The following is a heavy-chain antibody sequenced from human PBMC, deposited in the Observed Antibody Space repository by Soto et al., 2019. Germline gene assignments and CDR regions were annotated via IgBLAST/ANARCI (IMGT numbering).Heavy chain of an antibody. V-gene: IGHV3-53*01. Sequence: EVQLVESGGGFIQPGESLRLSCATSGFPFSDNYMTWVRQAPGKGLEWVSVSYSSGTTYYADSVKGRFTISRDNSKNTLYLQMNSLRPEDTAMYYCARGGSAFDMWGQGTMVTVSS. CDR3: ARGGSAFDM. J-gene: IGHJ3*02. CDR2: SYSSGTT. CDR1: GFPFSDNY. D-gene: IGHD3-10*01.